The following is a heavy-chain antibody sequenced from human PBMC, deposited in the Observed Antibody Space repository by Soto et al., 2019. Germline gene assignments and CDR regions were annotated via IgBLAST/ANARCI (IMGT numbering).Heavy chain of an antibody. D-gene: IGHD1-20*01. CDR1: GVSVTGYY. J-gene: IGHJ4*02. CDR3: EREQYNWKL. CDR2: VYHTGNT. Sequence: SETLSLTCSVSGVSVTGYYWTWIRHSPGKGLEWIGYVYHTGNTYYNPSLKSRVTISLDTSKNQVSLRLRSVTAADTAVYYCEREQYNWKLWGQGTLVTVSS. V-gene: IGHV4-59*02.